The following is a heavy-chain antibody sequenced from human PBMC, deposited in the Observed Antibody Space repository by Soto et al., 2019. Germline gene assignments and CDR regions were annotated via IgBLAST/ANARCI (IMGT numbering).Heavy chain of an antibody. CDR2: IYPGDSDT. J-gene: IGHJ6*02. Sequence: GESLKISCKGSGYSFTSYWISWVRQMPGKGPEWVGIIYPGDSDTSYSPSFQGQVTISVDKSISTAYLQWNSLKASDTAVYYCARRGYSYGLDVWGQGTKVTVSS. D-gene: IGHD5-18*01. CDR1: GYSFTSYW. CDR3: ARRGYSYGLDV. V-gene: IGHV5-51*01.